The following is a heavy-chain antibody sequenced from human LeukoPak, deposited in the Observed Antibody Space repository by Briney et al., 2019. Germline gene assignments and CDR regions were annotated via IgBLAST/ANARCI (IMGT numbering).Heavy chain of an antibody. J-gene: IGHJ4*02. V-gene: IGHV3-23*01. CDR1: GFTFSSYA. CDR2: ISGSGGST. D-gene: IGHD1-26*01. Sequence: GGSLRLSCAASGFTFSSYAMSWVRQAPGKGLEVVAAISGSGGSTYYADSVKGRFTISRDNFKNTLYLQMNSLRAEDTAVYYCAKEVIVGVSFDYWGQGTLVTVSS. CDR3: AKEVIVGVSFDY.